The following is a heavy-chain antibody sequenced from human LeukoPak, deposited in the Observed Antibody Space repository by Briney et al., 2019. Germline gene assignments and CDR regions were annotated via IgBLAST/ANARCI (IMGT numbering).Heavy chain of an antibody. D-gene: IGHD1-26*01. CDR3: AKDASVGALSLGDFDY. CDR1: GFTVSSNY. CDR2: IYSGGST. J-gene: IGHJ4*02. Sequence: PGGSLRLSCAASGFTVSSNYMSWVRQAPGKGLEWVSVIYSGGSTYYADSVKGRFTISRDNSKNTLYLQMNSLRAEDTAVYYCAKDASVGALSLGDFDYWGQGTLVTVSS. V-gene: IGHV3-53*05.